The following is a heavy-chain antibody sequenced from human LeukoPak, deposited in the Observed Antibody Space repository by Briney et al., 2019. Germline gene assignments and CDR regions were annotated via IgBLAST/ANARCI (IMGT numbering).Heavy chain of an antibody. CDR2: IHHSGNS. J-gene: IGHJ5*02. CDR1: GASVTDYY. V-gene: IGHV4-59*08. Sequence: SETLSLTCTVSGASVTDYYWSWIRQSPGKGLEWISYIHHSGNSDYNPSLRSRVTTSLDTSKNQFSLKLSSVTAADTAVYYCARKLSGWFDPWGQGTLVTVSS. CDR3: ARKLSGWFDP. D-gene: IGHD6-25*01.